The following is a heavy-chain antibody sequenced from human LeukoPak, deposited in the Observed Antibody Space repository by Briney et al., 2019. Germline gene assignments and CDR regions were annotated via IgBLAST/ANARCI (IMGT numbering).Heavy chain of an antibody. V-gene: IGHV1-24*01. D-gene: IGHD2-15*01. CDR3: ATAVYCSGGSCYWFDP. CDR2: FDPEDGET. CDR1: GYTLTELS. J-gene: IGHJ5*02. Sequence: ASVKVSCKVSGYTLTELSMHWVRQAPGKGLEWMGGFDPEDGETIYAQKFQGRVTMTEDTSTDTAYMELSSPRSEDTAVYYCATAVYCSGGSCYWFDPWGQGTLVTVSS.